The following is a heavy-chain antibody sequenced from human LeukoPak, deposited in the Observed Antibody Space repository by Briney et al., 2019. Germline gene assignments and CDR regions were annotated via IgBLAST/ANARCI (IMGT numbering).Heavy chain of an antibody. V-gene: IGHV1-18*01. Sequence: GASVKVSCKASGYSFANYGISWVRQAPGQGLEWMGWITTYNGDTNYAQNLQGRVTMTTDTSTSTAYMELRSLRSDDTAVYYCAWGPHLTTVTTNDYWGQGTLVTVSS. CDR1: GYSFANYG. D-gene: IGHD4-17*01. CDR2: ITTYNGDT. CDR3: AWGPHLTTVTTNDY. J-gene: IGHJ4*02.